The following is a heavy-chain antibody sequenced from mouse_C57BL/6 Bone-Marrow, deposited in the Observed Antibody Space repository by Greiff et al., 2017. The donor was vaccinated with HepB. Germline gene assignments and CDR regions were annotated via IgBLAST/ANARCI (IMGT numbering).Heavy chain of an antibody. CDR3: ARTGYYGSSKYAMDY. Sequence: DVQLVESGGDLVKPGGSLKLSCAASGFTFSDYGMHWVRQAPEKGLEWVAYISSGSSTIYYADTVKGRFTISRDNAKNTLFLQMTSLRSEDTAMYYCARTGYYGSSKYAMDYWGQGTSVTVSS. V-gene: IGHV5-17*01. J-gene: IGHJ4*01. CDR1: GFTFSDYG. D-gene: IGHD1-1*01. CDR2: ISSGSSTI.